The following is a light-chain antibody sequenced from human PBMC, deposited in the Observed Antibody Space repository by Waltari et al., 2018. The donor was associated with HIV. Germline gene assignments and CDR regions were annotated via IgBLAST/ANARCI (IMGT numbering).Light chain of an antibody. CDR3: QQLNTYPPT. J-gene: IGKJ4*01. V-gene: IGKV1-9*01. CDR1: QGIAGY. Sequence: DTQLTQSPPFLSASVGDRVTITCRASQGIAGYLAWYQQKPGKPPNLLIYETSTLQNGDPSRFSGSGSGTEFTLTISSLQPEDFTTYYCQQLNTYPPTFGGGTKVEIK. CDR2: ETS.